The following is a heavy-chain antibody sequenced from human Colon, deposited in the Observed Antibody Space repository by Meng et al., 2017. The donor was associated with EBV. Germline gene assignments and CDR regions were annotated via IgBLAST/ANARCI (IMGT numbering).Heavy chain of an antibody. D-gene: IGHD6-19*01. CDR1: GYTFTHHG. CDR2: ISCYNGDT. V-gene: IGHV1-18*01. Sequence: QLQLVQPGAEVKKPGASVRVSCKASGYTFTHHGISWIRQAPGQGLEWMGWISCYNGDTNYAQKLQGRVTMTTDTSTNTAYMDLRSLRSDDTAVYYCARDPSNTSGRYAYFDYWGQGTLVTVSS. CDR3: ARDPSNTSGRYAYFDY. J-gene: IGHJ4*02.